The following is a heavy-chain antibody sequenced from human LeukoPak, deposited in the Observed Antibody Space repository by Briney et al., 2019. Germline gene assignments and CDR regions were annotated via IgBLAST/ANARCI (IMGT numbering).Heavy chain of an antibody. Sequence: GGSLRLSCAASGFSFSSYAMSWVRQAPGKGLEWVSAISGSGGSTYSADSVKGRFTISRDNSKNTLYLQMNSLRAEDTAVYYCAKDQYSGSYYGAFDTWGQGTMVTVSS. D-gene: IGHD1-26*01. V-gene: IGHV3-23*01. J-gene: IGHJ3*02. CDR1: GFSFSSYA. CDR2: ISGSGGST. CDR3: AKDQYSGSYYGAFDT.